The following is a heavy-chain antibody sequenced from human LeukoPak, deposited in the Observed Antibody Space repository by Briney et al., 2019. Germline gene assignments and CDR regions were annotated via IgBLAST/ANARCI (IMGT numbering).Heavy chain of an antibody. CDR3: ARGRVSSSVYYSTYYYYFYMDV. CDR1: GDSITIYY. Sequence: SETLSLTCTVSGDSITIYYWSWIRQPPGKGLEWVGYIDHTGSTNYNPSLNSRVTISRDTSKNDFSLKLSSVTATDTAVYFCARGRVSSSVYYSTYYYYFYMDVWGKGTTVTVSS. D-gene: IGHD4-11*01. V-gene: IGHV4-59*01. CDR2: IDHTGST. J-gene: IGHJ6*03.